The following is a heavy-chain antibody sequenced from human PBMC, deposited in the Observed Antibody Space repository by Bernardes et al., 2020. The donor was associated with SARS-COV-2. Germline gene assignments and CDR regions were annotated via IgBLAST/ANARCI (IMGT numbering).Heavy chain of an antibody. CDR2: INPIGSSA. V-gene: IGHV1-46*02. CDR1: GYTFNSYY. Sequence: ASVKVSCKASGYTFNSYYMHWVRQAPGQGLDWMGIINPIGSSASYAQRFQGRLTMTRDTSTSTLYMELSSLRSEDTAVYYCARDSDDSSGPAFDIWGQGTMVTVSS. CDR3: ARDSDDSSGPAFDI. D-gene: IGHD3-22*01. J-gene: IGHJ3*02.